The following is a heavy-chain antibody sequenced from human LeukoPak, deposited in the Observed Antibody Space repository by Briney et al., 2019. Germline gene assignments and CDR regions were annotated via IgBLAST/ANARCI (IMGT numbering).Heavy chain of an antibody. CDR2: IYYSGST. J-gene: IGHJ4*02. V-gene: IGHV4-39*07. CDR1: GGSISSSSYY. Sequence: SETLSLTCTVSGGSISSSSYYWGWIRQPPGKGLEWIGSIYYSGSTYYNPSLKSRVTISVDTSKNQFSLKLSSVTAADTAVYYCTRPAAAGRDYWGQGTLVTVSS. D-gene: IGHD6-13*01. CDR3: TRPAAAGRDY.